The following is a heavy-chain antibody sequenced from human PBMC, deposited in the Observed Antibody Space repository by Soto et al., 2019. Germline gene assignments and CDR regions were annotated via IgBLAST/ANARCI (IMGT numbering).Heavy chain of an antibody. Sequence: EVQLLESGGGLVQPGGSLRLSCAASGFSFSRYAMMWVRQAPGKGQEWVVGMTGSGGGIRYADSGKGRFTISKDNPKNTLYLQMNSLRAEGTAIYYCAKDAVYNDGLWLVANWGQGTLVTVSS. J-gene: IGHJ4*02. V-gene: IGHV3-23*01. D-gene: IGHD5-12*01. CDR1: GFSFSRYA. CDR3: AKDAVYNDGLWLVAN. CDR2: MTGSGGGI.